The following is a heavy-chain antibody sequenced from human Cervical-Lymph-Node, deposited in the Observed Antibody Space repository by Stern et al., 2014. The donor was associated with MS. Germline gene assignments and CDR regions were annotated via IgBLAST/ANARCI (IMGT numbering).Heavy chain of an antibody. V-gene: IGHV3-73*02. CDR2: IRGKAKNYAT. CDR1: GLSFRDAA. J-gene: IGHJ6*02. CDR3: SPASAI. Sequence: EVPLVESGGGLVQPGGSLKLSCEVSGLSFRDAAVHWVRQASGKGLEWVGRIRGKAKNYATSYSASVKGRFILSRTDSQNTAFLLMNSLKREDTAVYYCSPASAIWGQGTAVTVSS.